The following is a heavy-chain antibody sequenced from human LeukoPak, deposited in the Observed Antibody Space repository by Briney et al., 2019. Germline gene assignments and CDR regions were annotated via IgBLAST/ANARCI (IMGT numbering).Heavy chain of an antibody. CDR3: ARVGLLWFGELSRWGAFDI. V-gene: IGHV3-7*01. CDR2: IKQDGSEK. D-gene: IGHD3-10*01. Sequence: GGSLRLSCAASGFTFSSYWMSWVRQAPGKGLEWVANIKQDGSEKYYVDSVKGRFTISRDNAKNSLYLQMNSLRAEDTAVYYCARVGLLWFGELSRWGAFDIWGQGTMVTVSS. J-gene: IGHJ3*02. CDR1: GFTFSSYW.